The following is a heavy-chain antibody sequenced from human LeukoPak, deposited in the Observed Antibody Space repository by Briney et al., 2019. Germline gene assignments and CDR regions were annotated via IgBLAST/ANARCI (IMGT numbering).Heavy chain of an antibody. D-gene: IGHD1-26*01. J-gene: IGHJ4*02. CDR1: GFTFSSYG. CDR3: AKDRALRWEWELLVGLDY. Sequence: PGRSLRLSCAASGFTFSSYGMHWVRQAPGKGLEWVAVISYDGSNKYYADSVKGRFTISRDNPKNTLYLQMNSLRAEDTAVYYCAKDRALRWEWELLVGLDYWGQGTLVTVSS. V-gene: IGHV3-30*18. CDR2: ISYDGSNK.